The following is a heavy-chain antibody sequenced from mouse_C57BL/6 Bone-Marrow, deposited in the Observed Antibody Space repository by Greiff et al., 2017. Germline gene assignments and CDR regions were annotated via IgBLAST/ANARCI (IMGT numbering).Heavy chain of an antibody. CDR3: ARMGFAWFAY. CDR2: IHPNSGST. Sequence: QVQLQQPGAELVKPGASVKLSCKASGYTFTSYWMHWVKQRPGQGLEWIGMIHPNSGSTNYNEKFKSKATLTVDTSSSTAYMQLSSLTSEDSAVYYCARMGFAWFAYWGQGTLVTVSA. CDR1: GYTFTSYW. J-gene: IGHJ3*01. V-gene: IGHV1-64*01. D-gene: IGHD4-1*01.